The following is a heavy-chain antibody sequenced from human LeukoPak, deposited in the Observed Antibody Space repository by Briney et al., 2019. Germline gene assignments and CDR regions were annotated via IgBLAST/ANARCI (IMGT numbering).Heavy chain of an antibody. Sequence: SETLSLTCTVSGGSISSYYWSWIRQPPGKGLEWIGYIYYSGSTNYNPSLKSRVTISVDTSKNHFSLKLSSVTAADTAVYYCAREAPPRYCSSTSCYGHYYGMDVWGQGTTVTVSS. CDR1: GGSISSYY. CDR3: AREAPPRYCSSTSCYGHYYGMDV. V-gene: IGHV4-59*01. D-gene: IGHD2-2*01. J-gene: IGHJ6*02. CDR2: IYYSGST.